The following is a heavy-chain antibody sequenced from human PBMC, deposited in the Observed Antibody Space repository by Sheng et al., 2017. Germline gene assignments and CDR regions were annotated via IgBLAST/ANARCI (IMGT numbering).Heavy chain of an antibody. Sequence: QVQLQQWGAGLLKPSETLSLTCAVYGGSFSGYYWSWIRQPPGKGLEWIGEINHSGSTNYNPSLKSRVTISVDTSKNQFSLKLSSVTAADTAVYYCASEGLWSGSYIDAFDIWGQGTMVTVSS. CDR1: GGSFSGYY. CDR2: INHSGST. D-gene: IGHD1-26*01. J-gene: IGHJ3*02. V-gene: IGHV4-34*01. CDR3: ASEGLWSGSYIDAFDI.